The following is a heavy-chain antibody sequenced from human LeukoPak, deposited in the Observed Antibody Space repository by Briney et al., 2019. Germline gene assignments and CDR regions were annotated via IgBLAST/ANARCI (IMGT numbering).Heavy chain of an antibody. D-gene: IGHD5-18*01. V-gene: IGHV4-34*01. J-gene: IGHJ6*02. Sequence: SETLSLTCAVYGGAFSGYYWSRIRQPPGKGLEWIGEINHSGSTNYNPSLKSRVTISVDTSKNQFSLKLSSVTAADTAVYYCARAGYSYGLHYYYYGMDVWGQGTTVTVSS. CDR1: GGAFSGYY. CDR3: ARAGYSYGLHYYYYGMDV. CDR2: INHSGST.